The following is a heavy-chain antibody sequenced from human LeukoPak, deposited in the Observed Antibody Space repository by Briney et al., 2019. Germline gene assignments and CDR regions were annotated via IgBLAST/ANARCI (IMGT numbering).Heavy chain of an antibody. J-gene: IGHJ1*01. D-gene: IGHD3-10*01. CDR3: ARSSRMYYYGSGSYYNGEYFQH. CDR2: INHSGST. Sequence: PSETLSLTCALSGGSITDYYYNWVRQPPGKGLEWIGEINHSGSTTYNPSLKSRVIIAVDTSKNQFSLRLTSVTAADTAVYYCARSSRMYYYGSGSYYNGEYFQHWGQGTLVTVSS. V-gene: IGHV4-34*01. CDR1: GGSITDYY.